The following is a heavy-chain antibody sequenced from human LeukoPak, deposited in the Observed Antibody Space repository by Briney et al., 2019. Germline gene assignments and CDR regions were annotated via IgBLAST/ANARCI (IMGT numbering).Heavy chain of an antibody. D-gene: IGHD6-19*01. Sequence: GGSLRLSCAASGFTFSSYYRNWVRQAPGKGLEWVSSISSSSTNIFYADPVRGRFTISRDNTKNSLYLQMNILRAEDTAVYFCTRDWTIARLVAYYYYQMYVWGKGNTVTVSS. V-gene: IGHV3-21*01. CDR1: GFTFSSYY. J-gene: IGHJ6*03. CDR3: TRDWTIARLVAYYYYQMYV. CDR2: ISSSSTNI.